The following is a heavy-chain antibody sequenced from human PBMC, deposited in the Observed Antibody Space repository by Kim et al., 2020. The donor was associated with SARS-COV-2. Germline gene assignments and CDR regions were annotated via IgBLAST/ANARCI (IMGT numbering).Heavy chain of an antibody. J-gene: IGHJ6*02. CDR3: ARGGLGDYDFWSGYYTGNYYYGMDV. CDR2: INHSGST. D-gene: IGHD3-3*01. V-gene: IGHV4-34*01. CDR1: GGSFSGYY. Sequence: SETLSLTCAVYGGSFSGYYWSWIRQPPGKGLEWIGEINHSGSTTYNPSLKSRVTISVDTSKNQFSLKLSSVTAADTAVYYCARGGLGDYDFWSGYYTGNYYYGMDVWGQGTTVTVSS.